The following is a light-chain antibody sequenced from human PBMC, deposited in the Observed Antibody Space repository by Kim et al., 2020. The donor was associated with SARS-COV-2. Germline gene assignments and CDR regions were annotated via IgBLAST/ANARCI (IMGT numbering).Light chain of an antibody. CDR3: QQYEDLFT. V-gene: IGKV1-33*01. CDR1: QDITQY. Sequence: SASVGDRVTTTCQASQDITQYLNWYQQRPGKAPRLLIYDAYNLEPGVPPRFSGSGSGTDFTLTIDSLHSEDLATYFCQQYEDLFTFAPGTKVEIK. CDR2: DAY. J-gene: IGKJ3*01.